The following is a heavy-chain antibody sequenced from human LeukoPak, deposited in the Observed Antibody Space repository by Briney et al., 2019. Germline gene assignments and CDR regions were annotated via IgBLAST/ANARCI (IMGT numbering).Heavy chain of an antibody. CDR1: GGSISSSSYY. V-gene: IGHV4-39*07. CDR3: ARARRSNYDYVWGSYRSNYFDY. CDR2: IYYSGST. D-gene: IGHD3-16*02. Sequence: SETLSLTCTVSGGSISSSSYYWGWIRQPPGKGLEWIGSIYYSGSTYYNPSLKSRVTISVDTSKNQFSLKLSSVTAADTAVYYCARARRSNYDYVWGSYRSNYFDYWGQGTLVTVSS. J-gene: IGHJ4*02.